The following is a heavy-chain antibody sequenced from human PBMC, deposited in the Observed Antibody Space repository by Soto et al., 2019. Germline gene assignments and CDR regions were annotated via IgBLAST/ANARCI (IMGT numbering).Heavy chain of an antibody. V-gene: IGHV3-21*01. D-gene: IGHD2-8*01. CDR1: TFTINTYS. CDR2: ITSGSSFI. CDR3: ARSQRNGAMDF. J-gene: IGHJ6*02. Sequence: GGSLRLSCVASTFTINTYSLNWVRQAPGKGLEWVSSITSGSSFIDYADSVKGRFTISRDDAKNSLFLQMSSLRADDTAVYYCARSQRNGAMDFWGQRTTVTVSS.